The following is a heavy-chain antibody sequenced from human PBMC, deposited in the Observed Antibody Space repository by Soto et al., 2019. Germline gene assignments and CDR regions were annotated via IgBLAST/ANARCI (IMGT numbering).Heavy chain of an antibody. CDR1: GFTVSSNY. CDR3: ARLCVGDCSDAFDI. D-gene: IGHD2-21*02. CDR2: IYSGGST. Sequence: EVQLVESGGGLIQPGGSLRLSCAASGFTVSSNYMSWVRQAPGKGLEWVSVIYSGGSTYYADSVKGRFTISRDNSKNTLYLQMNSLRAEDTAVYYCARLCVGDCSDAFDIWGQGTMVTVSS. J-gene: IGHJ3*02. V-gene: IGHV3-53*01.